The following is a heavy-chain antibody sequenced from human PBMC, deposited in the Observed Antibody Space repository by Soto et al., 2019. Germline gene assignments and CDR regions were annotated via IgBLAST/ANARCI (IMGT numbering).Heavy chain of an antibody. CDR1: GGSVSSNNW. CDR2: IYHSGSA. J-gene: IGHJ3*02. V-gene: IGHV4-4*02. Sequence: QVQLQESGPGLVKPSGTLSLTCAVSGGSVSSNNWWSWVRQSPGKGLEWMGEIYHSGSAHYNPSLKSRATISLAKSKNLCSLRLTSVTAADTAVYYCARVPGVVVSADDAFDIWGPGTRVIVSS. CDR3: ARVPGVVVSADDAFDI. D-gene: IGHD2-21*02.